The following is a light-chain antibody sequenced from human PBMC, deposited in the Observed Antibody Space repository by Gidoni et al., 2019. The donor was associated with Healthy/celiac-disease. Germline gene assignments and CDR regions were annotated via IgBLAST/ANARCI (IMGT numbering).Light chain of an antibody. Sequence: DIVMTQSPDSLAVSLGEGATINCKSSQSVLYSSNNKYYLAWYQQKPGQPPQLLIYWASTRESGVPDRFSGSGSGTDFTLTISRLPAEDVAVYYCQQYYSTPRTFGQGTKVEIK. V-gene: IGKV4-1*01. CDR1: QSVLYSSNNKYY. J-gene: IGKJ1*01. CDR2: WAS. CDR3: QQYYSTPRT.